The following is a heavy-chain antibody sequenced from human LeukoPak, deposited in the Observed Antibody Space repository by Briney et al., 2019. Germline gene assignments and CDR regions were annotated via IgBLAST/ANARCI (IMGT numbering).Heavy chain of an antibody. V-gene: IGHV1-69*01. CDR3: ARADRGLYYYYYGMDV. Sequence: SVKVPCKASGGTFSSYAISWVRQAPGQGLEWMGGIIPIFGTANYAQKFQGRVTITADESTSTAYMELSSLRSEDTAVYYCARADRGLYYYYYGMDVWGQGTTVTVSS. CDR1: GGTFSSYA. J-gene: IGHJ6*02. CDR2: IIPIFGTA. D-gene: IGHD3-16*02.